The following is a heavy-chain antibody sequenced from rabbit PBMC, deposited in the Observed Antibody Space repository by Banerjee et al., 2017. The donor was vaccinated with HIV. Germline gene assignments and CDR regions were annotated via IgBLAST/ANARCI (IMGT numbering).Heavy chain of an antibody. CDR1: GFSFSSSDW. J-gene: IGHJ4*01. CDR3: ARGGL. V-gene: IGHV1S40*01. Sequence: QSLEESGGDLVKPGASLTLTCTASGFSFSSSDWICWVRQAPGKGLEWIGCIYTGSSGITYYASWAKGRFTIPQTSSTTVTLQMTSLTAADTATYFCARGGLWGPGTLVTVS. CDR2: IYTGSSGIT.